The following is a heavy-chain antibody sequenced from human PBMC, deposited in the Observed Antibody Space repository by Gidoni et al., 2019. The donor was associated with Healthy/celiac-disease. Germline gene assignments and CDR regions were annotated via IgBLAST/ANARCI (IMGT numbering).Heavy chain of an antibody. D-gene: IGHD2-15*01. J-gene: IGHJ6*02. CDR1: GFTFSSYS. CDR3: ARVRITQDYCSGGSCDYYYYGMDV. Sequence: EVQLVESGGGLVKPGGSLRLSCAASGFTFSSYSMNWVRQAPGKGLEWVSSISSSSSYIYYADSVKGRFTISRDNAKNSLYLQMNSLRAEDTAVYYCARVRITQDYCSGGSCDYYYYGMDVWGQGTTVTVSS. V-gene: IGHV3-21*01. CDR2: ISSSSSYI.